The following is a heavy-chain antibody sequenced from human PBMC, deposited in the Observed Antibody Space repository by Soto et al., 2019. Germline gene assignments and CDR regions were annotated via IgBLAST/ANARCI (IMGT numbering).Heavy chain of an antibody. V-gene: IGHV1-2*02. D-gene: IGHD3-22*01. CDR1: GYTFTGYY. CDR2: INPNSGGA. Sequence: QVQLVQSGAEVKKPGASVKVSCKASGYTFTGYYMHWVRQAPGQGLEWMGWINPNSGGANYAQKFQGRVTMTRDTSISTAYMKLSRLRSDDTAVYYCAREKGGPDSSGYAFDIWGQGTMVTVSS. CDR3: AREKGGPDSSGYAFDI. J-gene: IGHJ3*02.